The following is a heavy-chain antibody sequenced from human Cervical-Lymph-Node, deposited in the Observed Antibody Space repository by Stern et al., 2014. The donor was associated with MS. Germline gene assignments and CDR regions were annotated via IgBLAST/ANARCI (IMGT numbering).Heavy chain of an antibody. CDR1: GFTFTSSA. V-gene: IGHV1-58*01. D-gene: IGHD3-22*01. CDR2: IVVGSGNT. Sequence: QLVQSGPEVKKPGTSVKVSCKASGFTFTSSAVQWVRQARGQRLEWIGWIVVGSGNTNYAQKFQGRVTITRDMSTSTAYMELSSLRSEDTAGYYCAAEPMYYSDSVGAFDIWGQGTMVTVSS. CDR3: AAEPMYYSDSVGAFDI. J-gene: IGHJ3*02.